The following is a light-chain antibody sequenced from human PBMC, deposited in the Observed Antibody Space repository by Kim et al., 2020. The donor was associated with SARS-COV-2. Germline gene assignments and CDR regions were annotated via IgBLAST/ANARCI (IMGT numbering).Light chain of an antibody. CDR1: NTNIGNTF. CDR2: DNT. Sequence: GQRVTISCSGGNTNIGNTFVYCYHQHPGTDPKVLIYDNTQRPSGVPDRFSGSKSGTSASLTISGLRSEDEADYYCAAWDDSLSGRLFGGGTKLTVL. V-gene: IGLV1-47*02. J-gene: IGLJ3*02. CDR3: AAWDDSLSGRL.